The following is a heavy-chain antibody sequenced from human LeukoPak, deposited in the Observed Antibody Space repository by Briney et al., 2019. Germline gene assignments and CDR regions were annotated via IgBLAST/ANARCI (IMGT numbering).Heavy chain of an antibody. CDR1: GFTFSSYW. D-gene: IGHD5-24*01. CDR3: AREMATSDAFDI. V-gene: IGHV3-7*01. J-gene: IGHJ3*02. CDR2: IKQDGSEK. Sequence: GGSLRLSCAASGFTFSSYWMSWVRQAPGKGLEWVANIKQDGSEKYYVDSVKGRFTISRDNSKNTLYLQMNSLRAEDTAVYYCAREMATSDAFDIWGQGTMVTVSS.